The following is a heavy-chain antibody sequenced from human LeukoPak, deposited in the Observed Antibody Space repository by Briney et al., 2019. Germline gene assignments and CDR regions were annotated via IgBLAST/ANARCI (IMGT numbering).Heavy chain of an antibody. V-gene: IGHV1-46*01. CDR1: GYTFTSYD. CDR2: INPSGGST. D-gene: IGHD6-13*01. Sequence: GASVKVSCKASGYTFTSYDINWVRQATGQGLEWMGIINPSGGSTSYAQKFQGRVTMTRDTSTSTVYMELSSLRSEDTAVYYCARVGMDGYSSSYYYYYMDVWGKGTTVTISS. CDR3: ARVGMDGYSSSYYYYYMDV. J-gene: IGHJ6*03.